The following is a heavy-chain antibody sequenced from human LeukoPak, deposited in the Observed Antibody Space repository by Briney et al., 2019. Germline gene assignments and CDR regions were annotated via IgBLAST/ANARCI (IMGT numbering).Heavy chain of an antibody. V-gene: IGHV1-69*05. CDR1: GGTFSSYA. J-gene: IGHJ4*02. CDR3: ARVGAYCTSTSCFDY. CDR2: IIPIFGTA. Sequence: SVKVSCKASGGTFSSYAISWVRQAPGQGLEWMGGIIPIFGTANYAQKFQGRVTITTDESTSTAYMELSSLRSEDTAVYYCARVGAYCTSTSCFDYWGLGTLVTVSS. D-gene: IGHD2-2*01.